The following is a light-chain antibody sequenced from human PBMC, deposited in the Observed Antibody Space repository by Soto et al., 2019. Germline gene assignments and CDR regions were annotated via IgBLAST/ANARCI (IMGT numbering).Light chain of an antibody. CDR1: SSNIGSNT. CDR3: AAWDDSLNGPFV. J-gene: IGLJ1*01. Sequence: QSVLTQPPSASGNPGQRVTISCSGSSSNIGSNTVNWYQQLPGTAPKLLIYSNNQRPSGVPDRFSGSKSGTSASLAISGLQSEDEADYYCAAWDDSLNGPFVFGTGTKLTV. CDR2: SNN. V-gene: IGLV1-44*01.